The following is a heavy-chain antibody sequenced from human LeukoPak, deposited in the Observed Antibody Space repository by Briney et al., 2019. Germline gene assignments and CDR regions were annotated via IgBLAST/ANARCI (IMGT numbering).Heavy chain of an antibody. CDR3: ARGLDLGSRGYYYFDYHYYYMDV. CDR2: ISAYNGDT. CDR1: GYTFTNYG. V-gene: IGHV1-18*01. D-gene: IGHD3-22*01. Sequence: ASVTVSFTASGYTFTNYGITWVRHAPGQGLEWMVWISAYNGDTHYAQKLQGRVAMTTDTSTRTVYMELRSLRHDDTAVYYCARGLDLGSRGYYYFDYHYYYMDVWGKGATVAVSS. J-gene: IGHJ6*03.